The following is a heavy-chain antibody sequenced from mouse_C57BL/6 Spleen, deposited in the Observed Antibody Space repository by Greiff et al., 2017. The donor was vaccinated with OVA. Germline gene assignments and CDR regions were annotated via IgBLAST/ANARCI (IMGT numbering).Heavy chain of an antibody. Sequence: EVQLVESGAELVKPGASVKLSCTASGFNIKDYYMHWVKQRTEQGLEWIGRIDPEDGETKYAPQFQGKATITADTSSNTAYLQLSSLTSEDTAVYYCARSGVLRCFDVWGTGTTVTVSS. V-gene: IGHV14-2*01. CDR2: IDPEDGET. CDR1: GFNIKDYY. J-gene: IGHJ1*03. CDR3: ARSGVLRCFDV. D-gene: IGHD1-1*02.